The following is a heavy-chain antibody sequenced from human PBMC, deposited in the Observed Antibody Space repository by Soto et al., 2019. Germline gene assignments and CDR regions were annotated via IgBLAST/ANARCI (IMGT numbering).Heavy chain of an antibody. J-gene: IGHJ4*02. V-gene: IGHV3-30*18. Sequence: QVQLVESGGGVVQPGRSLRLSCAASGFTFSSYGMHWVRQAPGKGLEWVAVISYDGSNKYYADSVKGRYTITRDNSKNTLDLQMNSLRAEDTAVYYSANALGDYEDYWGQRTLVTVSS. CDR2: ISYDGSNK. CDR1: GFTFSSYG. D-gene: IGHD4-17*01. CDR3: ANALGDYEDY.